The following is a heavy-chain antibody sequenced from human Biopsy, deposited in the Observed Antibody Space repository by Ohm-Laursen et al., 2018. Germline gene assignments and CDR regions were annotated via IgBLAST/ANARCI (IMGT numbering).Heavy chain of an antibody. CDR2: INPDGSVK. V-gene: IGHV3-7*01. D-gene: IGHD5-24*01. CDR1: GFMFSASW. J-gene: IGHJ4*02. Sequence: SPRLSCAASGFMFSASWMSWVRQAPGKGLEWVANINPDGSVKYFADSVKGRFTISRDNAENSMYLQMSSLTVDDTAVYYCARDERWGQGTLVTVSS. CDR3: ARDER.